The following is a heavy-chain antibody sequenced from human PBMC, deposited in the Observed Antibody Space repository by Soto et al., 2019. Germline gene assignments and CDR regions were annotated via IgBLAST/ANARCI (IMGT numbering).Heavy chain of an antibody. Sequence: SLMLSVTCTVADGCRSSYYWSCIQKHPGKGLEWIGYIYYSGSTNYNPSLKSRVTISVDTSKDQFSLKLSSVTAADTAVYYWARHVSDGPETYSSGWLDFDYGGQGTLVTVSS. V-gene: IGHV4-59*08. D-gene: IGHD6-19*01. CDR3: ARHVSDGPETYSSGWLDFDY. J-gene: IGHJ4*02. CDR2: IYYSGST. CDR1: DGCRSSYY.